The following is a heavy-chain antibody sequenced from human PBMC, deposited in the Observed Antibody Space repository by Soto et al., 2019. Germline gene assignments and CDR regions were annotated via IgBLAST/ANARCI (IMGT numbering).Heavy chain of an antibody. J-gene: IGHJ4*02. Sequence: QVQLVQSGAEVKKSGASVKVSCKASGYTFTSSDINWVRQATGQGLEWMGWMNPNTGNIGYTQRFQGRVSMTRNISITTAYMELSGLKSDDTAVYYCARGRIVGAAFDYWCQGTLVTVSS. D-gene: IGHD1-26*01. CDR1: GYTFTSSD. CDR2: MNPNTGNI. CDR3: ARGRIVGAAFDY. V-gene: IGHV1-8*01.